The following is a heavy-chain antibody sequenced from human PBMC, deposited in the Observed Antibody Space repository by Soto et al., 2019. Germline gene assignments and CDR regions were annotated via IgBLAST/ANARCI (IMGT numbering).Heavy chain of an antibody. J-gene: IGHJ5*02. Sequence: SETLSLTCAVSGYSISSSNWWGWIRQPPGKGLEWIGYIYYSGSTYYNPSLKSRVTMSVDTSKNQFSLKLSSVTAVDTAVYYCARYSQYQQLGGFDPWGQGTLVTVSS. V-gene: IGHV4-28*01. CDR1: GYSISSSNW. D-gene: IGHD2-2*01. CDR2: IYYSGST. CDR3: ARYSQYQQLGGFDP.